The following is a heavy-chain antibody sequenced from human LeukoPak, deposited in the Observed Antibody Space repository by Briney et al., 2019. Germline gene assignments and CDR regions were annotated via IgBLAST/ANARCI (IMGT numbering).Heavy chain of an antibody. J-gene: IGHJ5*02. V-gene: IGHV4-59*01. CDR2: IYYSGST. D-gene: IGHD6-19*01. Sequence: SETLSLTCTVAGXSISSYYGSWIRQPPGKGLEWIGYIYYSGSTNYNPSLKSRVTISVDTSKNQFSLKLSSVTAADTAVYYCARHGYSSGSLAWFDPWGQGTQVTVSS. CDR1: GXSISSYY. CDR3: ARHGYSSGSLAWFDP.